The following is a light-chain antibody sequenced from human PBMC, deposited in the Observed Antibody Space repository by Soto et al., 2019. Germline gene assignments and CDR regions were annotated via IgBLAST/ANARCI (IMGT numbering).Light chain of an antibody. J-gene: IGLJ2*01. CDR1: SSDVGSYNL. CDR3: CSYAGSSTFVV. V-gene: IGLV2-23*03. CDR2: EGS. Sequence: QSALTQPASVSGSPGQSITISCTGTSSDVGSYNLVSWYQQHPGKAPKLMIYEGSKRPSGVSNRFSGSKSGNTASLSISGLQAEDEAHDYCCSYAGSSTFVVFGGGTKLTVL.